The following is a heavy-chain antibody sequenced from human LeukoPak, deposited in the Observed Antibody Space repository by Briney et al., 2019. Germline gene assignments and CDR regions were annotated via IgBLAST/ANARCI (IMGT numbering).Heavy chain of an antibody. CDR3: AKDQPYSSSWYSFDY. CDR1: GFTFSSYA. CDR2: IRYDGSNK. V-gene: IGHV3-30*02. D-gene: IGHD6-13*01. J-gene: IGHJ4*02. Sequence: GGSLRLSCAASGFTFSSYAMSWVRQAPGKGLEWVAFIRYDGSNKYYADSVKGRFTISRDNSKNTLYLQMNSLRAEDTAVYYCAKDQPYSSSWYSFDYWGQGTLVTVSS.